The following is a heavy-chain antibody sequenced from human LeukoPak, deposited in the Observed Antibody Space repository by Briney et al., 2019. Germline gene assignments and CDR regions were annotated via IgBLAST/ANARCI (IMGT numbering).Heavy chain of an antibody. Sequence: PGRSLRLSCAASGFTFDDYAMHWVRQAPGKGLEWVSGISWNSGSIGYADCVKGRVTISRDNAKNSLYLQMNSLRAEDTAVYYCASSTVDMATILDHHWGQGTLVTVSS. CDR2: ISWNSGSI. V-gene: IGHV3-9*01. CDR3: ASSTVDMATILDHH. D-gene: IGHD5-24*01. J-gene: IGHJ5*02. CDR1: GFTFDDYA.